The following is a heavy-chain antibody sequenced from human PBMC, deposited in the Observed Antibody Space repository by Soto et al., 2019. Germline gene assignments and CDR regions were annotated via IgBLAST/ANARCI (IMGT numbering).Heavy chain of an antibody. CDR1: GYSFSTFW. CDR3: ARLPQDYYCHGMDV. Sequence: PGESLKISCKGSGYSFSTFWIGWVRQMPGKGLEWMGIIYPSDSDTRYSPSFQGQVTISADKSSRTAYLQWSSLKASDSAMYYCARLPQDYYCHGMDVWGQGTKVTVSS. CDR2: IYPSDSDT. V-gene: IGHV5-51*01. J-gene: IGHJ6*02.